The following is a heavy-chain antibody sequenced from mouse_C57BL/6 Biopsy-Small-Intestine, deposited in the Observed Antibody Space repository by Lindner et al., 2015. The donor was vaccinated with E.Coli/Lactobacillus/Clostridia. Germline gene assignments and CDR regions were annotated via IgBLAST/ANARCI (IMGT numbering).Heavy chain of an antibody. CDR2: INPTTGGT. CDR1: GYSFTGYY. V-gene: IGHV1-42*01. Sequence: VQLQESGPELVKPGASVKTSCKASGYSFTGYYMNWVKQSPEKSLEWIGEINPTTGGTTYNQKFKAKATLTVDKSSSTAYMQLKSLTSEDSAVYYCARSYYDNLDYWGQGTTLTVPS. J-gene: IGHJ2*01. CDR3: ARSYYDNLDY. D-gene: IGHD2-10*01.